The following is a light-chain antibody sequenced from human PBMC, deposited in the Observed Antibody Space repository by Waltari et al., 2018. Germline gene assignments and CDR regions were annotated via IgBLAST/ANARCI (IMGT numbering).Light chain of an antibody. J-gene: IGKJ1*01. Sequence: IMLTQSPGTLSLSPGERATLSCRASQRISRYLAWDQQKPGQAPRLIIYGSSTRSTGIPDRFSGSGSGTDFSLTISGLVPEDSAVYYCQHHFRLPATFGQGTKVEIK. CDR3: QHHFRLPAT. CDR2: GSS. V-gene: IGKV3-20*01. CDR1: QRISRY.